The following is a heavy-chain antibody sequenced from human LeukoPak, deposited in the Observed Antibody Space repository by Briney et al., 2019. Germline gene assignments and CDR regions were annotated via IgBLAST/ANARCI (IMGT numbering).Heavy chain of an antibody. CDR2: IYPGDSDT. Sequence: GESLKISCQGSGYSFTSYWIGWVRQMPGKGLEWMGIIYPGDSDTRYSPSFQGQVTISADKSISTAYLQWSSLKASDTAMYYCARTYNHYDFWSGYSGWGQGTLVTVSS. J-gene: IGHJ4*02. CDR3: ARTYNHYDFWSGYSG. CDR1: GYSFTSYW. D-gene: IGHD3-3*01. V-gene: IGHV5-51*01.